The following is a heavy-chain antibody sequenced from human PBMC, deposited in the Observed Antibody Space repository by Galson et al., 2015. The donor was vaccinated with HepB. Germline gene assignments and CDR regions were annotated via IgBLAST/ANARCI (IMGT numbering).Heavy chain of an antibody. CDR2: VSYDGNSK. Sequence: SLRLSCAASGFMFSSYSMHWVRQAPGKGMEWVTLVSYDGNSKYYADSVKGRFTISRDNSKNTLYLQMNSLKPEDTAVYYCARDANRNYGYWGQGTLVTVSS. J-gene: IGHJ4*02. D-gene: IGHD1-14*01. CDR1: GFMFSSYS. V-gene: IGHV3-30*04. CDR3: ARDANRNYGY.